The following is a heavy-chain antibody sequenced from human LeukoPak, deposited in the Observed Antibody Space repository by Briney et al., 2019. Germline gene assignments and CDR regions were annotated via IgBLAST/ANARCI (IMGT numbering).Heavy chain of an antibody. Sequence: ASVKVSCKASGYTFTGYYMHWVRQAPGQGLEWMGWINPNSGGTNYAQEFQGRVTMTRDTSISTAYMELSRLRSDDTAVYYCAREGYSSGRWVYYYYYMDVWGKGTTVTVSS. D-gene: IGHD6-19*01. CDR3: AREGYSSGRWVYYYYYMDV. J-gene: IGHJ6*03. V-gene: IGHV1-2*02. CDR1: GYTFTGYY. CDR2: INPNSGGT.